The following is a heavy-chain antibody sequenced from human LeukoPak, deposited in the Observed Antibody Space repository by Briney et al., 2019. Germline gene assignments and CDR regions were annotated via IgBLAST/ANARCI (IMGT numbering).Heavy chain of an antibody. D-gene: IGHD2-8*02. Sequence: GGSLRLSCAASGFTFSNYVMHWVRQAPGKGLEWVAVINYDGSNKYYADSVKGRFTIARDNPKNTLYFQMNRLRVEDTAVYYCARALSTGGRIDYWGQGTLVTVSS. CDR2: INYDGSNK. CDR1: GFTFSNYV. V-gene: IGHV3-33*01. J-gene: IGHJ4*02. CDR3: ARALSTGGRIDY.